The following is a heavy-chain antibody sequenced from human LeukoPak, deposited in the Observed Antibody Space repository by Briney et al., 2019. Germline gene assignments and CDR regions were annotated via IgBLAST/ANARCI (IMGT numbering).Heavy chain of an antibody. CDR2: ISSSSYI. V-gene: IGHV3-21*01. Sequence: GGSLRLSCAASGFTFSSYSMNWVRQAPGKGLEWVSSISSSSYIYYADSVKGRFTISRDNAKNSLYLQMNSLRAEDTAVYYCASLCVSSPQDYWGQGTLVTVSS. D-gene: IGHD6-13*01. CDR1: GFTFSSYS. CDR3: ASLCVSSPQDY. J-gene: IGHJ4*02.